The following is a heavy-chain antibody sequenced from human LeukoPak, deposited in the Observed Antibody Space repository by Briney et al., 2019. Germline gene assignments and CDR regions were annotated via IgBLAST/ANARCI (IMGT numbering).Heavy chain of an antibody. J-gene: IGHJ6*03. Sequence: PGGSLRLSCAGCGFIFHVYGMSWVRQVRGKGLAWVSSINWKGIVTDYADSVQGRFSISRDNAKNSLYLQMNSLRAEDTALYYCARDEGDTPGNYYMDVWGKGTTVTVSS. CDR2: INWKGIVT. CDR3: ARDEGDTPGNYYMDV. CDR1: GFIFHVYG. D-gene: IGHD2-21*01. V-gene: IGHV3-20*04.